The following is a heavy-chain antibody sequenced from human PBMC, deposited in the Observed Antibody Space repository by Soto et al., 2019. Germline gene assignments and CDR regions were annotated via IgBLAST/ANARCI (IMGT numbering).Heavy chain of an antibody. CDR3: TTDRFSVSPD. CDR2: IKSKTDGGTT. J-gene: IGHJ4*02. CDR1: GFIFSNAW. Sequence: SLSCAASGFIFSNAWMNWVRQAPGKGLEWVGRIKSKTDGGTTDYAAPVKGRFTISRDDSKTTLYLQMNSLKSEDTAVYYCTTDRFSVSPDWGLGTLVTVSS. D-gene: IGHD3-3*01. V-gene: IGHV3-15*01.